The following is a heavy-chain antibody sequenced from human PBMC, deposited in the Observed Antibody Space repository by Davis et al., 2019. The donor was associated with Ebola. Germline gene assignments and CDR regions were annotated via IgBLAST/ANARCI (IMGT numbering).Heavy chain of an antibody. V-gene: IGHV3-48*02. CDR3: ARWIVATIQGYYYYYYYGMDV. CDR1: GFTFSTYS. D-gene: IGHD5-12*01. CDR2: ISSSSSTI. J-gene: IGHJ6*02. Sequence: PGGSLRLSCAASGFTFSTYSMNWVRQAPGKGLEWVSYISSSSSTIYYADSVKGRFTISRDNAKNSLYLQMNSLRDEDTAVYYCARWIVATIQGYYYYYYYGMDVWGQGTTVTVSS.